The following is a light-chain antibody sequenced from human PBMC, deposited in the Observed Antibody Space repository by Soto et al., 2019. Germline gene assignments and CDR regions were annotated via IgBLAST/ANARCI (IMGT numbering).Light chain of an antibody. Sequence: QSALTQPPSASGSPGQSVTISCTGTRSDVGGYKYVSWYQQYRGTAPKLMIYDVSKRPSGLPNRFSGSKSGNTAYLTVCGLQAEDEADYYCTSYVGSNIWVFGGGTKLTVL. V-gene: IGLV2-8*01. J-gene: IGLJ3*02. CDR3: TSYVGSNIWV. CDR1: RSDVGGYKY. CDR2: DVS.